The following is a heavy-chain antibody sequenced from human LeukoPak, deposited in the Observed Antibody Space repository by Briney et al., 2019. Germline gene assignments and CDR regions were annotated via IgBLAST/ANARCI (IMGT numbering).Heavy chain of an antibody. J-gene: IGHJ4*02. CDR2: ISSSSSYI. D-gene: IGHD1-26*01. CDR3: ARAGIVGANDY. CDR1: GFTFSSYR. V-gene: IGHV3-21*01. Sequence: GGSLRLSCAASGFTFSSYRMNWVRQAPGKGLEWVSSISSSSSYIYYAHSVKGRFTISRDNAKNSLYPQMNSLRAEDTAVYYCARAGIVGANDYWGQGTLVTVSS.